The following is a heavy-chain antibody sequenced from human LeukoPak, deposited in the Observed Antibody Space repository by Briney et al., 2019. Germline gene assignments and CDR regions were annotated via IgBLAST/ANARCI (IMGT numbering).Heavy chain of an antibody. CDR1: GGSISSSNW. CDR3: ARTTRITIFGVVIITYGMDV. Sequence: SETLSLTCAVSGGSISSSNWWSWVRPPPGKGLEWIGEIYHSGSTNYNPSLKSRVTISVDTSKNQFSLKLSSVTAADTAVYYCARTTRITIFGVVIITYGMDVWGQGTTVTVSS. V-gene: IGHV4-4*02. J-gene: IGHJ6*02. D-gene: IGHD3-3*01. CDR2: IYHSGST.